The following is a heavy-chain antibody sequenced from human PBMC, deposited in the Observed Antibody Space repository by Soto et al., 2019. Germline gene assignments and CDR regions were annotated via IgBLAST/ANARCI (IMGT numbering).Heavy chain of an antibody. CDR2: ISGSGGST. CDR3: AKSPGHLFVVVIAIRTPGAFDI. CDR1: GFTFSSYA. D-gene: IGHD2-21*01. V-gene: IGHV3-23*01. J-gene: IGHJ3*02. Sequence: GGSLRLSCAASGFTFSSYAMSWVRQAPGKGLEWVSAISGSGGSTYYADSVKGRFTISRDNSKNTLYLQMNSLRAEDTAVYYCAKSPGHLFVVVIAIRTPGAFDIWGQGTMVTVSS.